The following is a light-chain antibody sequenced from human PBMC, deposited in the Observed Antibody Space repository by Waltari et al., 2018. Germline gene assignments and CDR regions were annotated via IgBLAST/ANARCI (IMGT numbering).Light chain of an antibody. J-gene: IGLJ1*01. Sequence: QSALTHPASVSGSPGQSITISCPGPSSYVGSYNLVPWYQHHPGKAPKLMIYEGSRRPSGLSNRFAGSQSGNTASLTISGLRAEDEADYHGCSYAGNNTFVFGTGTKVTVL. CDR2: EGS. V-gene: IGLV2-23*01. CDR3: CSYAGNNTFV. CDR1: SSYVGSYNL.